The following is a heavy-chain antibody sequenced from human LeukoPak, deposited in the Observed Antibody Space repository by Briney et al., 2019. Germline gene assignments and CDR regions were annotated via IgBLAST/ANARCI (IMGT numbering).Heavy chain of an antibody. Sequence: GGSLRLSCAASGFTFSGSALHWVRQASGKGLEWVGRIRSTANGYATAYAASVKGRFTISRDDSKNTLYLQMNSLRAEDTAVYYCTRRVAANNPFDYWGQGTLVTVSS. CDR3: TRRVAANNPFDY. V-gene: IGHV3-73*01. D-gene: IGHD6-19*01. J-gene: IGHJ4*02. CDR1: GFTFSGSA. CDR2: IRSTANGYAT.